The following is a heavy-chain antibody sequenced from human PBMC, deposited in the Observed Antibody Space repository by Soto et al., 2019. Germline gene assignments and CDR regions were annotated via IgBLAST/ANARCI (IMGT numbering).Heavy chain of an antibody. V-gene: IGHV4-59*01. J-gene: IGHJ4*02. CDR2: VYNSGST. Sequence: PSETLSLTCTVAGGSISSNYWTWIRQPPGKGLEWIGYVYNSGSTNYNPSLKSRVTISEDTSKSQFSLKVNSMTAADTAVYYCARYRREAVAGYTLDNWGQGILVTVSS. D-gene: IGHD2-15*01. CDR3: ARYRREAVAGYTLDN. CDR1: GGSISSNY.